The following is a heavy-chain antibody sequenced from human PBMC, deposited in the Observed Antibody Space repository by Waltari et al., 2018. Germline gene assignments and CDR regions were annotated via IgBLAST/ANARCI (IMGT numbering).Heavy chain of an antibody. V-gene: IGHV3-9*03. CDR2: ISWNSGSI. CDR3: ATSRGYSYGLEA. D-gene: IGHD5-18*01. Sequence: EVQLVESGGGLVQPGRSLRLSCAASGFTFDDYAMHWVRQAPGKGLEWVSGISWNSGSIGYADSVKGRFTISRDNAKNSLYLQMNSLRAEDMALYYCATSRGYSYGLEACGQGTLVTVSS. J-gene: IGHJ5*02. CDR1: GFTFDDYA.